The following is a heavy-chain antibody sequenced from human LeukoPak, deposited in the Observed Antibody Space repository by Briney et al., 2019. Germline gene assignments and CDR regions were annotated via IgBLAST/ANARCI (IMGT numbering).Heavy chain of an antibody. D-gene: IGHD2-21*02. CDR2: ISGSGGST. CDR1: GFTFSSYG. V-gene: IGHV3-23*01. Sequence: GGSLRLSCAASGFTFSSYGMSWVRQAPGKGLEWVSAISGSGGSTYYADSVKGRFTISRDNSKNTLYLQMNSLRAEDTAVYYCAKGDAVDLGPYCGGDCYTFDYWGQGTLVTVSS. J-gene: IGHJ4*02. CDR3: AKGDAVDLGPYCGGDCYTFDY.